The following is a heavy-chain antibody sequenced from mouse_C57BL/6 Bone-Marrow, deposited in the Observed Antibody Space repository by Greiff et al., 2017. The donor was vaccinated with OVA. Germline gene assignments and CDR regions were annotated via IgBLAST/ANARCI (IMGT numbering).Heavy chain of an antibody. CDR3: ARPTGFDY. CDR2: IYPGDGDT. J-gene: IGHJ2*01. Sequence: QVQLKESGPELVKPGASVKISCKASGYAFSSSWMNWVKQRPGQGLEWIGRIYPGDGDTNYNGKFKGKATLTADKASSTAYMQLSSLTSEDSAVYFCARPTGFDYWGQGTTLTVSS. CDR1: GYAFSSSW. V-gene: IGHV1-82*01.